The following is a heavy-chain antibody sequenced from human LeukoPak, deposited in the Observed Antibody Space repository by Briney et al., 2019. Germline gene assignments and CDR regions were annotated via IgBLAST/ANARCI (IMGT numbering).Heavy chain of an antibody. V-gene: IGHV1-8*03. J-gene: IGHJ6*03. D-gene: IGHD2-15*01. Sequence: ASVKVSCKASGYTFTSYDINWGRQATGQGLEWMGWMNPNSGNTGYAQKFQGRVTITRNTSISTAYMELSSLRSEDTAVYYCARGVVAAPTDYYYYYMDVWGKGTTVTVSS. CDR3: ARGVVAAPTDYYYYYMDV. CDR1: GYTFTSYD. CDR2: MNPNSGNT.